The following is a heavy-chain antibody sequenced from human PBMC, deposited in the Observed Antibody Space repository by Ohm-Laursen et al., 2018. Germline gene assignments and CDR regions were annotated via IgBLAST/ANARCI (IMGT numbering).Heavy chain of an antibody. V-gene: IGHV3-23*01. D-gene: IGHD1-26*01. Sequence: SLRLSCSASGFTFSSYAMSWVRQAPGKGLEWVSAIRGSGVSTYYADSVKGRFTISRDNSKNTLYLQMNSLRAEDTAVYYCAKELWELLRYFDYWGQGTLVTVSS. CDR3: AKELWELLRYFDY. CDR1: GFTFSSYA. J-gene: IGHJ4*02. CDR2: IRGSGVST.